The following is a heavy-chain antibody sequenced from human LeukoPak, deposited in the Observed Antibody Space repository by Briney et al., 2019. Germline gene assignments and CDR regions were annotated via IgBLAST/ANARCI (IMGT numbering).Heavy chain of an antibody. J-gene: IGHJ4*02. CDR1: GGTFSSYA. CDR3: ARQYSSQGYSDY. D-gene: IGHD6-13*01. Sequence: ASVKVSCKASGGTFSSYAINWVRQAPGQGLEWVGWISAYNGNANYAQKLQGRVTMTTDTSTSTAYMELRSLRSDDTAVYYCARQYSSQGYSDYWGQGTLVTVSS. V-gene: IGHV1-18*01. CDR2: ISAYNGNA.